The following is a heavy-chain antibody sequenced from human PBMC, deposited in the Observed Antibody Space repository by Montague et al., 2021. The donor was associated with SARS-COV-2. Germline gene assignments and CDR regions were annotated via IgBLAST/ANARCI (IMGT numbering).Heavy chain of an antibody. Sequence: SETLSLTCTVSGYSISSGYYWGWIRQPPGKGLECIGSIYHSGSTXYNPSLKRLVTISVDTSKNQFSLKLSSVTAADTAVYYCARDDYTPGVYYYYYGMDVWGQGTTVTVS. J-gene: IGHJ6*02. CDR2: IYHSGST. D-gene: IGHD4-11*01. CDR1: GYSISSGYY. CDR3: ARDDYTPGVYYYYYGMDV. V-gene: IGHV4-38-2*02.